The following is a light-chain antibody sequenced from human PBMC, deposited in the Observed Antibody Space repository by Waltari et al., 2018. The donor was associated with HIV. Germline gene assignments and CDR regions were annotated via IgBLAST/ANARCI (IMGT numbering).Light chain of an antibody. V-gene: IGKV1-NL1*01. CDR1: QGISNS. CDR2: ETS. J-gene: IGKJ1*01. Sequence: DIQMTQSPSSLSASVGDRVTVTCRASQGISNSLAWYQQKPGKAPELLLYETSRLQSGVPSRFSGSGSGTDYTLTISRLEPEDFAVYFCQQYAKSPRTFGQGTKVEIK. CDR3: QQYAKSPRT.